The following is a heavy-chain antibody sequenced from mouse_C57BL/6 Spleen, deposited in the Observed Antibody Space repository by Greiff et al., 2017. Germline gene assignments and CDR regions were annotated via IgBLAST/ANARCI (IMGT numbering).Heavy chain of an antibody. D-gene: IGHD1-1*01. V-gene: IGHV5-4*01. CDR2: ISDGGSYT. CDR3: ASYGSSYWFAY. J-gene: IGHJ3*01. CDR1: GFTFSSYA. Sequence: EVQLQESGGGLVKPGGSLKLSCAASGFTFSSYAMSWVRQTPEKRLEWVATISDGGSYTYYPDNVKGRFTISRDNAKNNLYLQMSHLKSEDTAMYYCASYGSSYWFAYWGQGTLVTVSA.